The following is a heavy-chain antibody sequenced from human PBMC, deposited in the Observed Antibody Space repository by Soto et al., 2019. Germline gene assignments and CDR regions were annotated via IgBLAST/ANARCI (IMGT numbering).Heavy chain of an antibody. CDR1: GYTFTSYD. CDR2: MNPNSGNT. J-gene: IGHJ4*02. CDR3: ARGPQGFLEWLWEYYFDY. D-gene: IGHD3-3*01. V-gene: IGHV1-8*01. Sequence: QVQLVQSGAEVKKPGASVKVSCKASGYTFTSYDINWVRQATRQGLEWMGWMNPNSGNTGYAQKFQGRVTMTRNTSISTAYMELSSLRSEDTAVYYCARGPQGFLEWLWEYYFDYWGQGTLVTVSS.